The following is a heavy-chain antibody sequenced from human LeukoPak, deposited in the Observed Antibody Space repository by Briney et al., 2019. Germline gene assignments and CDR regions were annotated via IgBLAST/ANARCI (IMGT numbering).Heavy chain of an antibody. D-gene: IGHD5-24*01. J-gene: IGHJ4*02. CDR3: AKDARRDGYSYDY. V-gene: IGHV3-48*01. Sequence: PGGSLRLSCAASGFTFISYWMSWARRAPGKGPEWLSYISTSGDTIYYADSVKGRFTVSRDNAKDSLYLEMNSLRAEDTAVYYCAKDARRDGYSYDYWGQGTLVTVSS. CDR2: ISTSGDTI. CDR1: GFTFISYW.